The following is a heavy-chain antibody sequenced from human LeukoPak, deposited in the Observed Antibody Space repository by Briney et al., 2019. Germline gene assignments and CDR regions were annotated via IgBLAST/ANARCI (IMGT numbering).Heavy chain of an antibody. CDR3: ARDLYYYDSSGTSTDY. J-gene: IGHJ4*02. Sequence: GGSLRLSCASSEFTFSSYEMNWVRQAPGKGLEWVSYISSRGSTIYYADSVKGRFTVSRDNAKNSLYLQMNSLRAEDTAVYYCARDLYYYDSSGTSTDYWGQGTLVTVSS. CDR1: EFTFSSYE. V-gene: IGHV3-48*03. CDR2: ISSRGSTI. D-gene: IGHD3-22*01.